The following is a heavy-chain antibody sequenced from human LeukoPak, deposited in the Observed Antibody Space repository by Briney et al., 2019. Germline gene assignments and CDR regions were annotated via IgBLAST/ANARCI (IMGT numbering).Heavy chain of an antibody. D-gene: IGHD6-13*01. J-gene: IGHJ4*02. CDR3: ATYRGYLVDY. CDR1: GFTFGSYW. V-gene: IGHV3-74*01. Sequence: PGGSLRLSCAASGFTFGSYWMHWVRQAPGKGLVWVSRIRYGEGVRNYADSVKGRFTISIDNGKNTLYLQMNRLRAEDTAVYYCATYRGYLVDYWGQGTLVTVSP. CDR2: IRYGEGVR.